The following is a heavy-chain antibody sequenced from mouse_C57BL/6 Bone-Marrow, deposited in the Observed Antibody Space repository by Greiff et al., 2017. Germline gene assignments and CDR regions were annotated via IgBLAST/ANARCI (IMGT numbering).Heavy chain of an antibody. J-gene: IGHJ4*01. CDR2: INPNYGTT. CDR1: GYSFTDYN. V-gene: IGHV1-39*01. CDR3: ARGYDYDYAMDY. Sequence: VQLQQSGPELVKPGASVMISCKASGYSFTDYNMNWVKQSNGTSLEWIGVINPNYGTTSYNQKFKGKATSTVDQASSTAYMQLNSLTSEDSAVYYCARGYDYDYAMDYWGQGTSVTVSS. D-gene: IGHD2-4*01.